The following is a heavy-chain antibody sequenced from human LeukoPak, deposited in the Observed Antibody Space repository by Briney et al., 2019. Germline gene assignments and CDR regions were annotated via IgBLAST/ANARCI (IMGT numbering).Heavy chain of an antibody. V-gene: IGHV3-23*01. CDR3: AKGRHSSSRMFDY. CDR1: GFNFNDYA. Sequence: GGSLRLSCAASGFNFNDYAMSWVRQAPGKGLQWVSTISGSGDTTYYADSVKGRLTISRDNSKNTLYLQMSSLRVEDTAVYYCAKGRHSSSRMFDYWGQGTLVTVSS. J-gene: IGHJ4*02. D-gene: IGHD2-2*01. CDR2: ISGSGDTT.